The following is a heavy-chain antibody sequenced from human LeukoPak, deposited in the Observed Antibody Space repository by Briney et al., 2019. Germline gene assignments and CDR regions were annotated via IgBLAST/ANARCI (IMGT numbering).Heavy chain of an antibody. CDR1: GDRFATYG. CDR2: VSPYNGKT. V-gene: IGHV1-18*01. CDR3: ARHPRTIWSTISDNWFDP. Sequence: ASVKVSCKASGDRFATYGLSWVRQAPGQGLEWMGWVSPYNGKTDYSRKFQDRVTMTTDISTTTAYIELTSLTSDDTAVYFCARHPRTIWSTISDNWFDPWGQGTLVTVSS. D-gene: IGHD2-8*01. J-gene: IGHJ5*02.